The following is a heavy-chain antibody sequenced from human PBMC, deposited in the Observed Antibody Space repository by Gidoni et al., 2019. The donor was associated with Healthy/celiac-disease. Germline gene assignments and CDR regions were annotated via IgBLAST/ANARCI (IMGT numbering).Heavy chain of an antibody. Sequence: EVQLVESGGGLFKPGGSLRLSCAASVFTFRSYSMNWVRQAPGKGLEWVSSISSSSSYIYYADSVKGRFTISRDNAKNSLYLQMNSMRAEDTAVYYCARGITMVRGVNSFFDYWGQGTLVTVSS. V-gene: IGHV3-21*01. J-gene: IGHJ4*02. D-gene: IGHD3-10*01. CDR1: VFTFRSYS. CDR3: ARGITMVRGVNSFFDY. CDR2: ISSSSSYI.